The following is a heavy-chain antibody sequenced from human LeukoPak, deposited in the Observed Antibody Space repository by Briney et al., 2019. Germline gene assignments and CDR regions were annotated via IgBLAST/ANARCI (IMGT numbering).Heavy chain of an antibody. J-gene: IGHJ6*02. CDR1: GGSISSYY. Sequence: PSETLSLTCTVSGGSISSYYWSWIRQPAGKGLEWIGRIYTSGSTNYNPSLKSRVTMSADTSKNQFSLKLSSVTAADTAVYYCARGPVPAVYYYYYGMDVWGQGTTVTVSS. V-gene: IGHV4-4*07. CDR2: IYTSGST. D-gene: IGHD2-2*01. CDR3: ARGPVPAVYYYYYGMDV.